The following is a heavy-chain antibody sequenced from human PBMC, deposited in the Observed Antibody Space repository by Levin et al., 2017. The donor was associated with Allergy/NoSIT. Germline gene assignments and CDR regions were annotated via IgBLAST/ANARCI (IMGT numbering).Heavy chain of an antibody. V-gene: IGHV6-1*01. CDR2: TYYRSQWSS. Sequence: LRLSCAISGATISDNNAAWNWIRQSPSRGLEWLGRTYYRSQWSSDYAVSVKSRITINPDTSKNQFSLKLNSVSPGDTAVYYCARGNSRWFAPWGQGTLVTVSS. CDR3: ARGNSRWFAP. J-gene: IGHJ5*02. CDR1: GATISDNNAA.